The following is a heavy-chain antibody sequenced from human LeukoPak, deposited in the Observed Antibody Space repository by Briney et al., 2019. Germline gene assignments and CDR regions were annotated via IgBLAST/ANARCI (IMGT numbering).Heavy chain of an antibody. D-gene: IGHD3-9*01. CDR3: ARANGGFAYYDILTGYDY. Sequence: ASVKVSCKASGYTFTSCGISWVRQAPGQGLEWMGWISAYNGNTNYAQKLQGRVTMTTDTSTSTAYMELRSLRSDDTAVYYCARANGGFAYYDILTGYDYWGQGTLVTVSS. CDR1: GYTFTSCG. V-gene: IGHV1-18*04. J-gene: IGHJ4*02. CDR2: ISAYNGNT.